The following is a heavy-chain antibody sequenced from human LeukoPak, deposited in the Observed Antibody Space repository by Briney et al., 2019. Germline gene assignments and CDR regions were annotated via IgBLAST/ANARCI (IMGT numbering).Heavy chain of an antibody. CDR2: ISSSSSTI. V-gene: IGHV3-48*01. D-gene: IGHD2-2*01. CDR3: ARAHVVVPAALDV. J-gene: IGHJ6*04. Sequence: GGSLRLSCAASGFTFSSYSMNWVRQAPGKGLEWVSYISSSSSTIYYADSVKGRFTISRDNAKNSLYLQINSLRSEDTAVYYCARAHVVVPAALDVWGKGTTVTVSS. CDR1: GFTFSSYS.